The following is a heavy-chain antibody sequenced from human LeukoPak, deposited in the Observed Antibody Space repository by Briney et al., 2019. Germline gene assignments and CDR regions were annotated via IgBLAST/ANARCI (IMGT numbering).Heavy chain of an antibody. CDR3: ARDVDTATDY. D-gene: IGHD5-18*01. J-gene: IGHJ4*02. CDR2: ISSSGSTI. Sequence: GGSLRLSCAASGFTFSSYEMNWVRQAPGKGLEWVSYISSSGSTIYYADSVKGRFTIFRDNAKNSLYLQMNSLRAEDTAVYYCARDVDTATDYWGQGTLVTVSS. V-gene: IGHV3-48*03. CDR1: GFTFSSYE.